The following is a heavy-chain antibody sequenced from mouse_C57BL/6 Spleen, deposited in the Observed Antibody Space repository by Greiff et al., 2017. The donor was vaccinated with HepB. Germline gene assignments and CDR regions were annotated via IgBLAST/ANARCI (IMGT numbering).Heavy chain of an antibody. CDR1: GFTFSSYA. J-gene: IGHJ4*01. Sequence: EVMLVESGGGLVKPGGSLKLSCAASGFTFSSYAMSWVRQTPEKRLEWVATISDGGSYTYYPDNVKGRFTISRDNAKNNLYLQMSHLKSEDTAMYYCARDRGWYYAMDYWGQGTSVTVSS. CDR2: ISDGGSYT. CDR3: ARDRGWYYAMDY. D-gene: IGHD2-3*01. V-gene: IGHV5-4*03.